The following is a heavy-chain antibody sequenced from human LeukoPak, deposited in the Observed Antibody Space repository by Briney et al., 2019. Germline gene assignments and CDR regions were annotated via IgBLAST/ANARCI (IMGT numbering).Heavy chain of an antibody. Sequence: GGSLRLSCAVSGFTFSSYSMNWVRQAPGKGLEWVSSISSSTNFIYYADSVKGRFTISRDNAKNSLYLQMNSLRAEDTAVYYCARDMRYCSGGSCYSSPYFDYWGQGTLVTVSS. J-gene: IGHJ4*02. CDR2: ISSSTNFI. D-gene: IGHD2-15*01. CDR3: ARDMRYCSGGSCYSSPYFDY. CDR1: GFTFSSYS. V-gene: IGHV3-21*01.